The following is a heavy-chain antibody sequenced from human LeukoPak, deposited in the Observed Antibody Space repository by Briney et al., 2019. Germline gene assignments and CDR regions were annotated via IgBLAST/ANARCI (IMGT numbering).Heavy chain of an antibody. CDR3: AKGYGDYALDWVDY. D-gene: IGHD4-17*01. J-gene: IGHJ4*02. Sequence: GRSLRLSCAASGFTFDDYAMHWVRQAPGKGLEWVSGISWSSASIGYADSVKGRFTISRDNAKNSLYMQMNSLRPEDTALYYCAKGYGDYALDWVDYWGQGTLVTVSS. CDR2: ISWSSASI. V-gene: IGHV3-9*01. CDR1: GFTFDDYA.